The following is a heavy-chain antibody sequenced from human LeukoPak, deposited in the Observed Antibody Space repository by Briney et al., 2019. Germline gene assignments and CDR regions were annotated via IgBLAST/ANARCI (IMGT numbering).Heavy chain of an antibody. J-gene: IGHJ4*02. D-gene: IGHD5-18*01. CDR3: ARGGYSYGASYYFDY. CDR2: INAGNGNT. V-gene: IGHV1-3*03. Sequence: VASVKVSCKASGYTFTSYAMHWVRQAPGQRLEWMGWINAGNGNTKYSQEFQGRVTITRDTSANTAYMELSSLRSEDMAVYYCARGGYSYGASYYFDYWGQGTLVTVSS. CDR1: GYTFTSYA.